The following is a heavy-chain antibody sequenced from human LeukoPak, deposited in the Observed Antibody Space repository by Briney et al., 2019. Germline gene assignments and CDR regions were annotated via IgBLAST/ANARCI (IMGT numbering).Heavy chain of an antibody. CDR2: INPNSGGT. V-gene: IGHV1-2*02. D-gene: IGHD3-10*01. Sequence: ASVKVSFKASGYAFTGYYMHWVRQAPGQGLEWMGWINPNSGGTNYAQKFQGRVTMTRDTSNTTAYMELSRLRSGDTAVYYCARASYYYGSGIYPYYFDYWGQGTLVTVSS. CDR3: ARASYYYGSGIYPYYFDY. CDR1: GYAFTGYY. J-gene: IGHJ4*02.